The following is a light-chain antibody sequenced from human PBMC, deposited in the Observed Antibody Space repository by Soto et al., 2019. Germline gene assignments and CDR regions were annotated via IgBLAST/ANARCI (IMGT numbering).Light chain of an antibody. V-gene: IGKV3-15*01. Sequence: EVVMTQSPATLSVSPGEKVTLSCRTSQSASRNLAWYQQKPGQAPRLLIYAASTRATGIPARFSGSGSGSEFTLTISSLQSEDFATYYCLQYESYPYAFGQGTKLEI. CDR1: QSASRN. J-gene: IGKJ2*01. CDR2: AAS. CDR3: LQYESYPYA.